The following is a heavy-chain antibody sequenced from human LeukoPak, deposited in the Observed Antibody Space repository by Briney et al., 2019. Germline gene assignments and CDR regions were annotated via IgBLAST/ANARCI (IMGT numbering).Heavy chain of an antibody. V-gene: IGHV3-30*03. J-gene: IGHJ6*03. Sequence: GRSLRLSCAASGFTFSSYGMHWVRQAPGKGLEWVAVISYDGSNKYYADSVKGRFTISRDNSKNTLYLQMNSLRAEDTAVYYCARDFCSSTSCFYYYYYYMDVWGKGTTVTVSS. CDR2: ISYDGSNK. CDR1: GFTFSSYG. CDR3: ARDFCSSTSCFYYYYYYMDV. D-gene: IGHD2-2*01.